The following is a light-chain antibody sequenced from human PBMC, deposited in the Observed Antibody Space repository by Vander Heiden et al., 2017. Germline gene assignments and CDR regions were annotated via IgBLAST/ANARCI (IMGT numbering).Light chain of an antibody. J-gene: IGKJ2*01. CDR3: QQSYTTPRT. Sequence: DIHITQSPSSLSASVGDRVTITCRASQSISSYLNWYQQKPGKAPKLLIYAASSLQSGVPSRFSGSGSGTDFTLTISRLQPEDFATYYCQQSYTTPRTFGQWTKLEIK. CDR2: AAS. CDR1: QSISSY. V-gene: IGKV1-39*01.